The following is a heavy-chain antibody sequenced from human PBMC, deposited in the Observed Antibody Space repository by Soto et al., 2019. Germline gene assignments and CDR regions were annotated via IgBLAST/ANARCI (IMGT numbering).Heavy chain of an antibody. CDR3: VKDLCPRTNGVCHVDY. CDR1: GFTFSSYG. V-gene: IGHV3-30*18. Sequence: QVQLVESGGGVVQPGRSLRLSCAASGFTFSSYGMHWVRQAPGKGLEWVAVISYDGSNKYYADSVKGRFTISRDNSKNTLYLQMNSLRAEDTAVYYCVKDLCPRTNGVCHVDYWGQGTLVTVSS. J-gene: IGHJ4*02. CDR2: ISYDGSNK. D-gene: IGHD2-8*01.